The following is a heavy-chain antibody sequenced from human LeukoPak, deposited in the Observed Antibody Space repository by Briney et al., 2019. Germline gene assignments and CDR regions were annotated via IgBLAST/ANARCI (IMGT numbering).Heavy chain of an antibody. CDR1: GFTYSGFW. CDR2: ISSSSSYI. J-gene: IGHJ3*02. Sequence: PGGSLRLSCAASGFTYSGFWMNWVRQAPGKGLEWVSSISSSSSYIYYADSVKGRFTISRDNAKNSLYLQMNSLRAEDTAVYYCATGWDLDAFDIWGQGTMVTVSS. V-gene: IGHV3-21*01. D-gene: IGHD6-19*01. CDR3: ATGWDLDAFDI.